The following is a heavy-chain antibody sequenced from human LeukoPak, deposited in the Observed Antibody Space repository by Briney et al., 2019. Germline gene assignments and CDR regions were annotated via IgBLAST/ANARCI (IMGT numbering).Heavy chain of an antibody. V-gene: IGHV1-69*05. D-gene: IGHD6-13*01. CDR1: GGTFSSYA. J-gene: IGHJ5*02. Sequence: SVRVSCKASGGTFSSYAISWVRQAPGQGLEWMGGIIPIFGTANYAQKFQGRVTVTTDESTSTAYMELSSLRSEDTAVYYCARAYSSSWDNKPGNWFDPWGQGTLVIVSS. CDR2: IIPIFGTA. CDR3: ARAYSSSWDNKPGNWFDP.